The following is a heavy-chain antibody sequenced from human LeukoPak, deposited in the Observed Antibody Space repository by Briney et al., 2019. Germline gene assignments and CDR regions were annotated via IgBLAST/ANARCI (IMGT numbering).Heavy chain of an antibody. CDR1: GGSISSHY. V-gene: IGHV4-59*11. D-gene: IGHD1-26*01. Sequence: SETLSLTCTVSGGSISSHYWTWIRQPPGKGLEWIGYIYYSGSAKYNPSLKSRVTISVDTSKNQFSLKLSSVTAADTAVYYCAREGSDYDAFDIWGQGTMVTVSS. CDR3: AREGSDYDAFDI. CDR2: IYYSGSA. J-gene: IGHJ3*02.